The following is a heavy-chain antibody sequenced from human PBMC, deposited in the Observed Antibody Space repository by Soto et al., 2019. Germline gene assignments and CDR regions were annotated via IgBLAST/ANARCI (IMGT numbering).Heavy chain of an antibody. D-gene: IGHD1-7*01. J-gene: IGHJ4*02. V-gene: IGHV3-30-3*01. CDR2: ISNDGTKK. Sequence: GGALRLSCAGPGFTLRSYALHLVRQTPGKGLEWVAVISNDGTKKYYADSVRGRFTISRDNSKNTLFLQIDSLRPEDSAVYYCANPVPWNYASWGQGTLVTVSS. CDR3: ANPVPWNYAS. CDR1: GFTLRSYA.